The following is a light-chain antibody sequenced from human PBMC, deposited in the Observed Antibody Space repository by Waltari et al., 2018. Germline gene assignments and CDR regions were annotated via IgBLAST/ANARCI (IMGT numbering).Light chain of an antibody. CDR1: QGVSKY. Sequence: EIVLTQSPGPLSLSTGERATLSCRASQGVSKYLAWYQQKPGQAPRLLIYHASTRAAGIPDRFSGSGYGTDFSLTISRLEAEDFAVYYCQHYVSLPATFGQGTKVEIK. V-gene: IGKV3-20*01. CDR3: QHYVSLPAT. J-gene: IGKJ1*01. CDR2: HAS.